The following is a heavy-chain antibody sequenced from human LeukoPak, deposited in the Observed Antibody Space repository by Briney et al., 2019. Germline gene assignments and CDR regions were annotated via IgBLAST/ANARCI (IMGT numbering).Heavy chain of an antibody. D-gene: IGHD1-7*01. CDR1: GGTFSSYA. CDR2: IIPIFGTA. CDR3: ARDRGWNYGGSRSYYFDY. Sequence: ASVKVSCKASGGTFSSYAIGWVRQAPGQGLEWMGGIIPIFGTANYAQKFQGRVTITADKSTSTAYMELSSLRSEDTAVYYCARDRGWNYGGSRSYYFDYWGQGTLVTVSS. J-gene: IGHJ4*02. V-gene: IGHV1-69*06.